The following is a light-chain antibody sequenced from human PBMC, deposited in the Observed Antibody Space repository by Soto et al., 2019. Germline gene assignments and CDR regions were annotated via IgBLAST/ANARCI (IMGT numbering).Light chain of an antibody. Sequence: QSALTQVASVSGSPGQSITISCTGTSSDVGGRDFVSWYQQHPGKAPKLIIYNVNYRPSGVSDRFSGSKSGNTASLTISGLHADDEADYYCSSYTNTATVVFGGGTKLTVL. V-gene: IGLV2-14*03. J-gene: IGLJ3*02. CDR1: SSDVGGRDF. CDR3: SSYTNTATVV. CDR2: NVN.